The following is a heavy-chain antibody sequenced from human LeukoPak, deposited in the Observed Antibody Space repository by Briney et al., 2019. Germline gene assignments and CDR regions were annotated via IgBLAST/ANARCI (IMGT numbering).Heavy chain of an antibody. CDR2: INHSGST. Sequence: GSLRLSCAASGFTFSSYAMSWIRQPPGKGLEWIGEINHSGSTNYNPSLKSRVTISVDTSKNQFSLKLSSVTAADTAVYYCAGNLGYCSGGSCYWFDPWGQGTLVTVSS. CDR3: AGNLGYCSGGSCYWFDP. V-gene: IGHV4-34*08. CDR1: GFTFSSYA. J-gene: IGHJ5*02. D-gene: IGHD2-15*01.